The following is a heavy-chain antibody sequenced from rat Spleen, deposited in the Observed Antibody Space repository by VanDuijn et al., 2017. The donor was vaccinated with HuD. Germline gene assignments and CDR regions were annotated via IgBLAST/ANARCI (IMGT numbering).Heavy chain of an antibody. CDR3: AREPYGGYSETFDY. D-gene: IGHD1-11*01. V-gene: IGHV2-43*01. CDR1: GFSLTSYH. J-gene: IGHJ2*01. Sequence: QVQLKESGPGLVQPSQTLSLACTVSGFSLTSYHVHWVRQPSGKGLEWMGVIWTGGSTEYNSALKSRLSISRDTSKSQVFLKMNSLQTEDTATYYWAREPYGGYSETFDYWGQGVMVTVSS. CDR2: IWTGGST.